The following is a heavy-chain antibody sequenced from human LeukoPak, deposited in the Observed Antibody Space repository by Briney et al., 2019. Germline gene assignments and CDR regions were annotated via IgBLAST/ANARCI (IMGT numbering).Heavy chain of an antibody. D-gene: IGHD3-22*01. CDR2: IYYSGST. Sequence: SETLSLTCAVYGGSFSGYYWSWIRQPPGKGLEWIGYIYYSGSTNYNPSLKSRVTISVDTSKNQFSLKLSSVTAADTAVYYCARERGSTYYYDSSGYYVGYFDYWGQGTLVTVSS. CDR3: ARERGSTYYYDSSGYYVGYFDY. V-gene: IGHV4-59*01. CDR1: GGSFSGYY. J-gene: IGHJ4*02.